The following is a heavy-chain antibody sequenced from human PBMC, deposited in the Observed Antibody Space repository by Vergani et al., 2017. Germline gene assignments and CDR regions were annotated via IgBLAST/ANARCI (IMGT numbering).Heavy chain of an antibody. J-gene: IGHJ4*02. Sequence: EVQILQSGGDLVQPGGSLRLSCAASGFTFTTQTLGWVRQTPGKGLEWISVITGDSYYTYSADSLKGRFTTSIDNSRNTMYFQMSNLRAEDTALYYCVRALHRENYHRVFDNWCQGARVTIAS. CDR2: ITGDSYYT. CDR1: GFTFTTQT. CDR3: VRALHRENYHRVFDN. D-gene: IGHD1-14*01. V-gene: IGHV3-23*01.